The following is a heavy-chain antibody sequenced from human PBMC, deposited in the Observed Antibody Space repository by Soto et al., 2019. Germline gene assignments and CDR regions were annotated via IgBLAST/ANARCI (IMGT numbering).Heavy chain of an antibody. D-gene: IGHD2-8*01. CDR2: FSSSSSTV. CDR3: ARSNMYFFDY. Sequence: VQLVESGGGLVQPGGSLRLSCAASGFTFSNYGMNWVRQAPGKGLEWVAFFSSSSSTVSYADSVKGRFSISRDNAKNSLFLQMDSLRAEDTAVYYCARSNMYFFDYWGQGTLVTASS. V-gene: IGHV3-48*01. J-gene: IGHJ4*02. CDR1: GFTFSNYG.